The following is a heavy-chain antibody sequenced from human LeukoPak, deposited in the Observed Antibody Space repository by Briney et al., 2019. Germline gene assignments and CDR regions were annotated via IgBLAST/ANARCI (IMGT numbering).Heavy chain of an antibody. J-gene: IGHJ4*02. CDR2: INPNSGGT. CDR1: GYTFTGYY. D-gene: IGHD3-10*01. Sequence: ASVKVSCKASGYTFTGYYMHWVRQAPGQGLEWMGWINPNSGGTNYAQKFQGRVTMTRDTSISTAYMELSRLRSDDTAVYYCARVRVGLLWFGELLSFDYWGQGTLVTVSS. V-gene: IGHV1-2*02. CDR3: ARVRVGLLWFGELLSFDY.